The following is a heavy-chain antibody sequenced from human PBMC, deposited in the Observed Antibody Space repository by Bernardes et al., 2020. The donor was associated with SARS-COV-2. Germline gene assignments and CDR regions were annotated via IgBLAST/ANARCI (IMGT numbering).Heavy chain of an antibody. CDR2: IRSKGKDYAT. D-gene: IGHD3-3*01. V-gene: IGHV3-73*01. Sequence: GGSLRLSCATSGFTFTGSAVHWVRQASGKGLEWVGRIRSKGKDYATAYAASVNGRFTISRDNSKNTLYLQMNSLRAEDTAVYYCARVGAETRVYYDFWSGYSAGWSGGFDPWGQGTLVTVSS. CDR3: ARVGAETRVYYDFWSGYSAGWSGGFDP. CDR1: GFTFTGSA. J-gene: IGHJ5*02.